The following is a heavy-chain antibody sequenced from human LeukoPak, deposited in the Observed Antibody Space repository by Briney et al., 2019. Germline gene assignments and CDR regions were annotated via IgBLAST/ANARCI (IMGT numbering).Heavy chain of an antibody. V-gene: IGHV3-30*02. J-gene: IGHJ4*02. D-gene: IGHD6-19*01. Sequence: GGSLRLSCAASGFTFSSYGIHWVRQAPGKGLEWVAFIRYDGSDKYYADSVKGRFTISRDNSKNTLYLQMTSLRAEDTAVYYCAKYLPDRSGWYHFDYWGQGTLVTVSS. CDR2: IRYDGSDK. CDR3: AKYLPDRSGWYHFDY. CDR1: GFTFSSYG.